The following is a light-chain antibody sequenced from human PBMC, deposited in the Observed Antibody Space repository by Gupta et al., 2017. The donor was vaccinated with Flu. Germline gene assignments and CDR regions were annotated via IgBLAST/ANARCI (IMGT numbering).Light chain of an antibody. CDR3: AASDGSLNGHEV. CDR2: DSN. CDR1: SSNIGTNA. J-gene: IGLJ1*01. Sequence: QSVLAQPPSASGTPGQGVTISGTGSSSNIGTNAVHWYQQVPGTAHNLLIDDSNQRPSGVPDRFSGPTSGTSASLVISGLQSEDEADYCGAASDGSLNGHEVFGTGTKVTVL. V-gene: IGLV1-44*01.